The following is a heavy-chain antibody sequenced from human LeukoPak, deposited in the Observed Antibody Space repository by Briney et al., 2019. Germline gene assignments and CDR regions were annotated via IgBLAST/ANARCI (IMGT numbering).Heavy chain of an antibody. V-gene: IGHV3-23*01. CDR3: SKAPLGACAGSFCYYWDV. Sequence: GGSLSLSCTASEFSISHYAMSWVRQAPGKGLEWVSADTSSTTSTYYASSVRGRFTISRDNSMNTLYLQMNSLRADDTAVYYCSKAPLGACAGSFCYYWDVWGKGTTVIVSS. J-gene: IGHJ6*04. CDR1: EFSISHYA. D-gene: IGHD3-22*01. CDR2: DTSSTTST.